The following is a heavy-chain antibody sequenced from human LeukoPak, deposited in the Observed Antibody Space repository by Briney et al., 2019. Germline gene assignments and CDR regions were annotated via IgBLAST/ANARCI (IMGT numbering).Heavy chain of an antibody. CDR1: GGSISSYY. V-gene: IGHV4-59*08. D-gene: IGHD2-2*01. CDR3: ARRMEGYCSSTSCYSFDY. CDR2: IYHSGST. J-gene: IGHJ4*02. Sequence: PSETLSLTCTVSGGSISSYYWSWIRQPPGKGLEWIGSIYHSGSTYYNPSLKSRVTISVDTSKNQFSLKLSSVTAADTAVYYCARRMEGYCSSTSCYSFDYWGQGTLVTVSS.